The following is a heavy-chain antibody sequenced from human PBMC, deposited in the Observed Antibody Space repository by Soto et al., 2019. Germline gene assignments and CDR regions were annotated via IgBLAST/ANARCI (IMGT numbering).Heavy chain of an antibody. Sequence: ASETLSLTCTVSGGSISSYYWSWIRQPPGKGLEWIGYIYYSGSTNYNPSLKSRVTISVDTSKNQFSLKLSSVTAADTAVYYCARLRTGYFDYWGQGTLVTVSS. CDR3: ARLRTGYFDY. CDR2: IYYSGST. V-gene: IGHV4-59*08. CDR1: GGSISSYY. D-gene: IGHD3-9*01. J-gene: IGHJ4*02.